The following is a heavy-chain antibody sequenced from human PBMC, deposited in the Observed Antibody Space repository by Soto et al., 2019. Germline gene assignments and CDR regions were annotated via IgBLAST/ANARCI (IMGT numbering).Heavy chain of an antibody. CDR2: INSSGST. CDR1: GFTFTGND. V-gene: IGHV3-53*01. Sequence: EVQLVESGGGLIQPGGSLRLSCAASGFTFTGNDMNWVRQAPGKGLEWVSLINSSGSTYYAESVKGLFTISRDNSRNTLYLQISTLRAEHTAVYYSATRPLLPGAPWGQWTMVTVSS. D-gene: IGHD3-22*01. CDR3: ATRPLLPGAP. J-gene: IGHJ3*01.